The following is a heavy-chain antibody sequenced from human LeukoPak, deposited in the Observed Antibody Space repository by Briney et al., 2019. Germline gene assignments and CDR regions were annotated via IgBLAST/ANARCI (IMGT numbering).Heavy chain of an antibody. J-gene: IGHJ4*01. V-gene: IGHV1-2*02. CDR3: ARLMAGGYFDY. CDR1: GYSFTAYY. CDR2: IFPNSGGT. Sequence: ASVKVSCKASGYSFTAYYIHWVRQAPGQGLEGMGWIFPNSGGTNYAQKFQARVTMTRDTSMSTAYMELSSLRFDDMAVYYCARLMAGGYFDYWGPEPWSPSPQ. D-gene: IGHD5-24*01.